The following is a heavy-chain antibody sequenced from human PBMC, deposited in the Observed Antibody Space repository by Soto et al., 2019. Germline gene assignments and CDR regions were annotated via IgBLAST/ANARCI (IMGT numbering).Heavy chain of an antibody. V-gene: IGHV3-48*03. CDR3: TRESWSPYLSFY. CDR1: GFTFSRFE. CDR2: ISSSGSTA. Sequence: GGSLRLSFAASGFTFSRFELHCIRQAPGQGLEWISYISSSGSTAYYASSVECRLTISRDNANNSVYLQMDSLRAEETDLYHCTRESWSPYLSFYRGQGALVTV. D-gene: IGHD2-8*01. J-gene: IGHJ4*02.